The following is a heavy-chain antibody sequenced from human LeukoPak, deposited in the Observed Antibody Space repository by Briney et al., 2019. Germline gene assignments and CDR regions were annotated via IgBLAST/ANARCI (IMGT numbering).Heavy chain of an antibody. CDR2: IIEGGDVK. Sequence: HPGGSLRLSCAASGFTFSAYWMTWVRQAPGKGLAWVANIIEGGDVKYYVDSVKGRFTTSRDNTKNSLYLQMTSLRVDDTAVYYCARVGKNGWDFDHWGQGTLVTVSS. D-gene: IGHD1-26*01. CDR1: GFTFSAYW. V-gene: IGHV3-7*01. CDR3: ARVGKNGWDFDH. J-gene: IGHJ4*02.